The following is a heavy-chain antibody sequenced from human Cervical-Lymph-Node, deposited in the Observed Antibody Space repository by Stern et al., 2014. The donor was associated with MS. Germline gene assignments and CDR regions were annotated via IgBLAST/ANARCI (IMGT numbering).Heavy chain of an antibody. V-gene: IGHV1-2*02. CDR1: GYTFTAYF. J-gene: IGHJ4*02. Sequence: VQLVQSGAEVERPGASVKVSCKASGYTFTAYFLHWVRQAPGQGLEWMGLMSTKTGSATYAQKFQARVTMTRDTSINTGYMEVSSLRSDDTAVYYCARDRGGYSDYWGQGTLVAVSS. D-gene: IGHD3-16*01. CDR2: MSTKTGSA. CDR3: ARDRGGYSDY.